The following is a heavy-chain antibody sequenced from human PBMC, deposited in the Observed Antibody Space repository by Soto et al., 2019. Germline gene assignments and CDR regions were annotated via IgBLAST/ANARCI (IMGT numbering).Heavy chain of an antibody. Sequence: ASVKVSCKASGGTFSSYGMSWVRQAPGQRLEWMGWISAYNGNTNYAQKLQGRVTMTTDTSTSTAYMELRSLRSDDTAVYYCARDIGCSSTSCYRDFDYWGQGTLVTVSS. CDR3: ARDIGCSSTSCYRDFDY. J-gene: IGHJ4*02. D-gene: IGHD2-2*02. V-gene: IGHV1-18*01. CDR1: GGTFSSYG. CDR2: ISAYNGNT.